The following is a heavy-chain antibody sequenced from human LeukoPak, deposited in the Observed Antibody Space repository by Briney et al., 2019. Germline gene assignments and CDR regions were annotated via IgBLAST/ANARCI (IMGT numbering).Heavy chain of an antibody. CDR2: IKQDGSEK. V-gene: IGHV3-7*01. CDR3: AKDIIGVDGYNLDY. D-gene: IGHD5-24*01. Sequence: PGGSLRLSCTASGFTFVNYAMSWVRQAPGKGLEWVANIKQDGSEKYYVDSVKGRFTISRDNAKNSLYLQMNSLRAEDTAVYYCAKDIIGVDGYNLDYWGQGTLVTVSS. J-gene: IGHJ4*02. CDR1: GFTFVNYA.